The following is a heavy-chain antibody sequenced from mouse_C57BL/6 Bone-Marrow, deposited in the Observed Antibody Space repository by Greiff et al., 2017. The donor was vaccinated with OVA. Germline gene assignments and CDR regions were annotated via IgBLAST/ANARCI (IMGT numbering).Heavy chain of an antibody. Sequence: VQLQQSGPGLVQPSQSLSITCTVSGFSLTSYGVHWVRQSPGKGLEWLGVIWSGGSTDYNAAFISRLSISKDNSKSQVFFKMNSLQADDTAIYYCAANYYGRGNYFDDWGQGTTLTVSS. CDR1: GFSLTSYG. J-gene: IGHJ2*01. CDR3: AANYYGRGNYFDD. V-gene: IGHV2-2*01. CDR2: IWSGGST. D-gene: IGHD1-1*01.